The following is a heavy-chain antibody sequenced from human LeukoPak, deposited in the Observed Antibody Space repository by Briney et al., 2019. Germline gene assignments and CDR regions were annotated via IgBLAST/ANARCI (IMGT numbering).Heavy chain of an antibody. Sequence: GASVKVSCKASGYTFTSYGISWVRQAPGQGLEWMGWISAYNGNTNYAQKLQGRVTMTTDTSTSTAYMELRSLGPDDTAVYYCARRRIQLSPFDYWGQGTLVTVSS. CDR1: GYTFTSYG. D-gene: IGHD5-18*01. V-gene: IGHV1-18*01. J-gene: IGHJ4*02. CDR3: ARRRIQLSPFDY. CDR2: ISAYNGNT.